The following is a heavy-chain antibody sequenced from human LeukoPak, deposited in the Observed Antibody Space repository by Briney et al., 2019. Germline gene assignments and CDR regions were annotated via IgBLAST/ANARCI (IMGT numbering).Heavy chain of an antibody. CDR1: GGSISSYY. CDR2: IYYSGST. V-gene: IGHV4-59*01. D-gene: IGHD1-26*01. J-gene: IGHJ4*02. CDR3: ARDLYSGSYYFDY. Sequence: PSETLSLTCTVSGGSISSYYWSWIRQPPGKGLEWIGYIYYSGSTNYNPSLKSRVTISVDTSKNQFSLKLSSVTAADTAVYYCARDLYSGSYYFDYWGQGTLVTVSS.